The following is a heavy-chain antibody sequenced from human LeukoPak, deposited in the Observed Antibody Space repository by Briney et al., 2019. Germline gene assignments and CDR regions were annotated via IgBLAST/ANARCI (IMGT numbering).Heavy chain of an antibody. J-gene: IGHJ4*02. D-gene: IGHD2-15*01. V-gene: IGHV3-23*01. CDR2: ISGSGRSK. CDR3: AKAYCSGGSCPADY. Sequence: GGSLRLSCAASGFTFSRYAMRLVRQAPGKGLERVSSISGSGRSKYFADSVKGRFTISRENSRNRLYLQMNSLRAEDTAIYYCAKAYCSGGSCPADYWGEGSLVSVSS. CDR1: GFTFSRYA.